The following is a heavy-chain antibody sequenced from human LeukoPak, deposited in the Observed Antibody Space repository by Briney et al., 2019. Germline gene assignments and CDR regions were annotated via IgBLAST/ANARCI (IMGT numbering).Heavy chain of an antibody. D-gene: IGHD5-12*01. CDR2: ISTDGHGT. CDR1: GFTFNIYA. CDR3: VRYSNSCYDP. Sequence: PGGSLRLSCSASGFTFNIYAMHWVRQAPGTGLEYVSAISTDGHGTYYADSVKGRFTISRDNSKNALYLQMSSLRPEDTAIYYCVRYSNSCYDPWGQGTLVTVSS. J-gene: IGHJ5*02. V-gene: IGHV3-64D*06.